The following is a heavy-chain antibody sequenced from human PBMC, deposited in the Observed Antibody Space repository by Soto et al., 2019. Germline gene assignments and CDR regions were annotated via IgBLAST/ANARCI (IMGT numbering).Heavy chain of an antibody. J-gene: IGHJ6*02. D-gene: IGHD3-10*01. CDR1: GFTFTAYP. V-gene: IGHV1-2*02. CDR3: ARDAYLLYAKSDYFGFDV. Sequence: QVQLVQSGAEVKETGASVKVSCKTSGFTFTAYPLHWVRQAPGQGLEWMGFINPSRGSAQYSQKFQGRVTMTRDTSLTTAYMEVNGLKSDDTALYFCARDAYLLYAKSDYFGFDVWGQGTMVTVAS. CDR2: INPSRGSA.